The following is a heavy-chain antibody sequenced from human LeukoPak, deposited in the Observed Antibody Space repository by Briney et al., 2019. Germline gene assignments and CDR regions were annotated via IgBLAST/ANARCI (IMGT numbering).Heavy chain of an antibody. V-gene: IGHV3-48*03. CDR3: ANRADY. Sequence: PGGSLRLSCAASGFTFSNYEMNWVRQAPGKGLEWVSYISTSGRTIYYAGSVKGRFTISRDNAKNSLYLQMNSLRAEDTAVYYCANRADYWGQGTLVTVSS. CDR2: ISTSGRTI. CDR1: GFTFSNYE. J-gene: IGHJ4*02.